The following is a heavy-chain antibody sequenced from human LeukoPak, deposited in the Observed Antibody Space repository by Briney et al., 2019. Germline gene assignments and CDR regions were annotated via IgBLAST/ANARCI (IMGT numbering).Heavy chain of an antibody. CDR2: ISGSGGST. J-gene: IGHJ6*03. D-gene: IGHD3-10*01. CDR3: ARSQDGSGSYFYYFYIDV. CDR1: GFTFSSYA. Sequence: GGSLRLSCAASGFTFSSYAMSWVRQAPGKGLEWVSAISGSGGSTYYADSVKGRFTVSRDNSKNILYLQMNSLRAEDTAVYYCARSQDGSGSYFYYFYIDVWGKGTTV. V-gene: IGHV3-23*01.